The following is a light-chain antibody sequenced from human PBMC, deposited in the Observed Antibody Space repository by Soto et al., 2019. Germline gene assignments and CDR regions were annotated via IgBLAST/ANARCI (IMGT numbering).Light chain of an antibody. CDR1: QSVSSNH. J-gene: IGKJ2*01. CDR2: GAS. CDR3: QQYGGSTYT. V-gene: IGKV3-20*01. Sequence: EIVLTQSPGSLSLSPRERATLSCRASQSVSSNHLAWYQQKPGQAPRLLIYGASRRAAGIPDRFSGSGSGTDFTLTISRLEPEDFAVYYCQQYGGSTYTFGQGPRWIS.